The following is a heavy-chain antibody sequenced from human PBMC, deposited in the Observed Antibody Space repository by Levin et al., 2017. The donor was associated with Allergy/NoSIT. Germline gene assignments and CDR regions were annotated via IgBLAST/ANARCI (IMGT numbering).Heavy chain of an antibody. CDR3: AKEYSSSWPY. V-gene: IGHV3-23*01. CDR2: ITDVGKA. D-gene: IGHD6-13*01. J-gene: IGHJ4*02. Sequence: LSLTCAASGFTFNTYAMNWVRQAPGKGLEWVSHITDVGKADYADSVKGRFTISRDNSKNTLYLQMNSLRAEDTAIYYCAKEYSSSWPYWGQGTLVTVSS. CDR1: GFTFNTYA.